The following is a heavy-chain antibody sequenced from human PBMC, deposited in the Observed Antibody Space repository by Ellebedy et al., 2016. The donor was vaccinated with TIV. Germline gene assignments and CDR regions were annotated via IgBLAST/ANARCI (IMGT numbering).Heavy chain of an antibody. CDR2: ISGYNGNT. CDR1: GYTFSHYG. J-gene: IGHJ3*01. Sequence: AASVKVSCKASGYTFSHYGFSWVRQAPGQGFEWMGWISGYNGNTLYAQKVRDRVTMTTDTSTNTAYMELRSLRSDDTAIYFCAREPGGAYDAFDLWGQGTMVTVSS. CDR3: AREPGGAYDAFDL. V-gene: IGHV1-18*04. D-gene: IGHD2-21*01.